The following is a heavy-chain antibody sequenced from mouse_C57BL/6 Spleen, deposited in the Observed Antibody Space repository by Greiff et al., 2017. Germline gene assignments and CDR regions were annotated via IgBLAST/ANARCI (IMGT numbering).Heavy chain of an antibody. D-gene: IGHD1-1*01. V-gene: IGHV1-80*01. CDR2: IYPGDGDT. CDR1: GYAFSSYW. J-gene: IGHJ2*01. CDR3: ARSITTVVADFDY. Sequence: VQLVESGAELVKPGASVKISCKASGYAFSSYWMNWVKQRPGKGLEWIGQIYPGDGDTNYNGKFKGKATLTADKSSSTAYMQLSSLTSEDSAVYFCARSITTVVADFDYWGQGTTLTVSS.